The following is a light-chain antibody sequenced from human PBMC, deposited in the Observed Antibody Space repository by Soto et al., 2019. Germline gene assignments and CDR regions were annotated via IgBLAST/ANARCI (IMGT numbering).Light chain of an antibody. J-gene: IGLJ1*01. V-gene: IGLV2-23*01. CDR3: CSYASTGTYV. CDR2: EGT. CDR1: SSDVGNYNL. Sequence: QSALTQPASVSGSPGQSIAISCTGTSSDVGNYNLVSWYQQHSGKAPKLMIYEGTKRPSGVSDRFSGSKSGNTASLTISGLQAEDEADYYCCSYASTGTYVFGNGTKATVL.